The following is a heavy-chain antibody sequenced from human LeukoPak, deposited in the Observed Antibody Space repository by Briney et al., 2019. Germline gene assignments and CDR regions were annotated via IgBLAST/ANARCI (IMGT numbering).Heavy chain of an antibody. CDR3: ARTENYYDSSGYYLNDY. V-gene: IGHV3-53*01. Sequence: PGGSLRLSCAASGFTDSSNYMSWVRQAPGKGLEWVSVIYSGGSTYYADSVKGRFTISRDNSKNTLYLQMNSLRAEDTAVYYCARTENYYDSSGYYLNDYWGQGTLVTVSS. CDR2: IYSGGST. CDR1: GFTDSSNY. D-gene: IGHD3-22*01. J-gene: IGHJ4*02.